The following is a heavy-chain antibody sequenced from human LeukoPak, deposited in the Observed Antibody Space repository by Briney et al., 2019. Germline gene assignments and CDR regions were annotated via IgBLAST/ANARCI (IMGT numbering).Heavy chain of an antibody. CDR1: GGSVSSGGYY. D-gene: IGHD2-21*02. J-gene: IGHJ3*02. CDR3: ARLHVVTAITDAFDI. CDR2: IYYSGST. Sequence: SETLSLTCAVSGGSVSSGGYYWSWIRQHPGKGLEWIGYIYYSGSTYYNPSLKSRVTISVDTSKNQFSLKLSSVTAADTAVYYCARLHVVTAITDAFDIWGQGTMVTVSS. V-gene: IGHV4-31*11.